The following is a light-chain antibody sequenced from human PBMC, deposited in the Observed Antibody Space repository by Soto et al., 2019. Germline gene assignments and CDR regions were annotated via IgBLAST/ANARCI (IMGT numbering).Light chain of an antibody. Sequence: QSVLTQPPSVSGAPGQRVTISCTGSSSNIGAGYDVHWYQQLPGTAPKLLIYANNNRPPGAPDRFAGSKSGTSVSLAITGLQSDDEADYYCQSYDSSLSGYVFGTGTKVTVL. CDR3: QSYDSSLSGYV. CDR1: SSNIGAGYD. CDR2: ANN. J-gene: IGLJ1*01. V-gene: IGLV1-40*01.